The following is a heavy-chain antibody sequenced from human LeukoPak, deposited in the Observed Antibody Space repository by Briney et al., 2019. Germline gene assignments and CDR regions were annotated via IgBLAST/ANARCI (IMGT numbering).Heavy chain of an antibody. Sequence: PGGSLRLSCAASEFTVSSNYMSWVRQAPGKGLEWVSVIYSGGSTYYADSVKGRFTISRDNSKNTLYLQMNSLRAEDTAVYYCAKISPTTLYDSRGWFDPWGQGTLVTVSS. V-gene: IGHV3-53*01. CDR3: AKISPTTLYDSRGWFDP. J-gene: IGHJ5*02. CDR1: EFTVSSNY. D-gene: IGHD3-3*01. CDR2: IYSGGST.